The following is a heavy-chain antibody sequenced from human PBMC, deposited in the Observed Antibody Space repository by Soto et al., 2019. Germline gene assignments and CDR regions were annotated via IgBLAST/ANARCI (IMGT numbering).Heavy chain of an antibody. J-gene: IGHJ6*02. CDR1: GGTFSSYA. CDR2: IIPIFGTA. Sequence: QVQLVQSGAAVKKPGSSVKVSCKASGGTFSSYAISWVRQAPGQGLEWMGGIIPIFGTANYAQKFQGRVTITADESTSTAYMRLSSMRSEDTAVYYCARDHTADPYYYYYGMDVWGQGTTVTVSS. D-gene: IGHD2-2*01. V-gene: IGHV1-69*01. CDR3: ARDHTADPYYYYYGMDV.